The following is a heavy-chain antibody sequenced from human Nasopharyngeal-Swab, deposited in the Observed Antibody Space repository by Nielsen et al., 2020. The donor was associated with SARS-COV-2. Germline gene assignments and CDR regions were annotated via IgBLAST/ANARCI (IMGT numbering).Heavy chain of an antibody. CDR3: AKAVGAITIFGVVIKKAHGMDV. CDR2: IYSGGSST. J-gene: IGHJ6*02. Sequence: VRQAPGKGLEWVSVIYSGGSSTYYADSVKGRFTISRDNSKNTLYLQMSSLRAEDTAVYYCAKAVGAITIFGVVIKKAHGMDVWGQGTTVTVSS. V-gene: IGHV3-23*03. D-gene: IGHD3-3*01.